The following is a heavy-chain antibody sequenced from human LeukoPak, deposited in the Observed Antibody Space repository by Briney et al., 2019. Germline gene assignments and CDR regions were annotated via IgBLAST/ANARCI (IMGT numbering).Heavy chain of an antibody. CDR1: GGSISSSGYY. J-gene: IGHJ5*02. CDR2: INHSGST. D-gene: IGHD6-13*01. Sequence: SETLSLTCTVSGGSISSSGYYWSWIRQPPGKGLEWIGEINHSGSTNYNPSLKSRVTISVDTSKNQFSLKLSSVTAADTAVYYCARGLIPGYSSSWGNWFDPWGQGTLVTVSS. CDR3: ARGLIPGYSSSWGNWFDP. V-gene: IGHV4-39*07.